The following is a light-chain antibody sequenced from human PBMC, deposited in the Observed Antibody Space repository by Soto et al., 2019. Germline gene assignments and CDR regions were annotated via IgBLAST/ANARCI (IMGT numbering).Light chain of an antibody. J-gene: IGKJ2*02. CDR1: QDIANY. CDR3: QQSGT. V-gene: IGKV1-33*01. Sequence: DIPMTQSPSSLSASVGDEVTITCQASQDIANYLNWYQQKPGKPPRLLIYDASNLETGVPSRFSGSGSGTDFIFTISSLQPEDTATYYCQQSGTFGQGTKLEIK. CDR2: DAS.